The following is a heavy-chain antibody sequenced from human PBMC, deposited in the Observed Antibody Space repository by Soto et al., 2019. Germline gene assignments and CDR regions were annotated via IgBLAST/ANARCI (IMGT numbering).Heavy chain of an antibody. V-gene: IGHV4-59*08. CDR1: GGSISSYY. J-gene: IGHJ4*02. CDR2: IYNSGRT. CDR3: ARRYGYSFDY. Sequence: NTLEPLSLTCTVSGGSISSYYWSWIRQPPGKGLEWIGYIYNSGRTNYNPSLKSRVTISVDTSKTQFSLKLSSVTAADTAVYYCARRYGYSFDYWGQGTLVTVSS. D-gene: IGHD1-1*01.